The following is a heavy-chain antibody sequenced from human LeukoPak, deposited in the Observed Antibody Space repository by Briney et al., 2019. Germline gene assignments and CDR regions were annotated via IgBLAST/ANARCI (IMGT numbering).Heavy chain of an antibody. Sequence: SETLSLTCTVSGGSISSHYWSWIRQPPGKGLEWIGYVYTSGSTNYNSSLKSRVTISVDTSKSQFALKLSSVTAADTAVYYCAKSYFDYSTYYSYYFNLWGQGALVTVSS. D-gene: IGHD4-11*01. J-gene: IGHJ4*02. CDR2: VYTSGST. CDR3: AKSYFDYSTYYSYYFNL. V-gene: IGHV4-4*09. CDR1: GGSISSHY.